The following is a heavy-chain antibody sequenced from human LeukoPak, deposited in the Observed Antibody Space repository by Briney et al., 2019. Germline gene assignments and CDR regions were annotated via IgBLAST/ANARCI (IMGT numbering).Heavy chain of an antibody. CDR2: IYSADNT. D-gene: IGHD3-22*01. Sequence: PGGSLRLSCAASGFTVSSSYMSWVRQAPGKGLEWVSLIYSADNTHYADSVKGGFSISRDNSKNTLYLQMNSLRAEDTAVYYCARDTLGAYDSNGYYHGYWGQGTLVTVSS. CDR3: ARDTLGAYDSNGYYHGY. J-gene: IGHJ4*02. CDR1: GFTVSSSY. V-gene: IGHV3-53*01.